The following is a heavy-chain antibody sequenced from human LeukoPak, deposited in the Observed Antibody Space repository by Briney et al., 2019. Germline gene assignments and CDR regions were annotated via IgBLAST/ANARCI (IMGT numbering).Heavy chain of an antibody. CDR2: IKQDGSEK. V-gene: IGHV3-7*01. D-gene: IGHD6-19*01. CDR1: GFTFSSYW. CDR3: AREDSSGWYGYYYYYMDV. Sequence: GGSLRLSCAASGFTFSSYWMSWVRQAPGKGLEWVANIKQDGSEKYYVDSVKGRFTISRDYAKNSLYLQMNSLRAEDTAVYYCAREDSSGWYGYYYYYMDVWGKGTTVTISS. J-gene: IGHJ6*03.